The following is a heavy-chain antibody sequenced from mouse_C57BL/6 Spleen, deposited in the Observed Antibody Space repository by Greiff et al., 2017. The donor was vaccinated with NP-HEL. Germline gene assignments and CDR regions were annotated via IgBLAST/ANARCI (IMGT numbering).Heavy chain of an antibody. Sequence: QVQLQQSGPELVKPGASVKISCKASGYAFSSSWMNWVKQRPGKGLEWIGRIYPGDGDTNYNGKFKGKATLTADKSSSTAYMQLSSLTSEDSAVYFCARGREIYYDYDEGFAYWGQGTLVTVSA. CDR1: GYAFSSSW. D-gene: IGHD2-4*01. J-gene: IGHJ3*01. CDR2: IYPGDGDT. V-gene: IGHV1-82*01. CDR3: ARGREIYYDYDEGFAY.